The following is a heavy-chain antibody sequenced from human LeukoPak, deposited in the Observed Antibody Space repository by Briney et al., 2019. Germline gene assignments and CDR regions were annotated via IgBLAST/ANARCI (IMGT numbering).Heavy chain of an antibody. V-gene: IGHV3-11*04. CDR1: GFTFSDYY. Sequence: PGGSLRLSCAASGFTFSDYYMSWIRQAPGKGLEWVSYISSSGSTIYYADSVKGRFTISRDNAKNSLYLQMNSLRAEDTAVYYCARGPFYDFPILYYFDYWGQGTLVTVSS. CDR3: ARGPFYDFPILYYFDY. J-gene: IGHJ4*02. D-gene: IGHD3-3*01. CDR2: ISSSGSTI.